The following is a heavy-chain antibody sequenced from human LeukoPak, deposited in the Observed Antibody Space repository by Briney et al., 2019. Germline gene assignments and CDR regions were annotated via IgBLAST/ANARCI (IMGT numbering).Heavy chain of an antibody. Sequence: GGSLRLSCAASGFTFSSYSMNWVRQAPGKGLEWVSSISSSSSYIYYADSVKGRFTISRDNAKNSLYLQMNSLRAEDTAVYYCARGFPGFYYGSGSYRGTDYWGQGTLATVSS. V-gene: IGHV3-21*01. CDR3: ARGFPGFYYGSGSYRGTDY. CDR1: GFTFSSYS. J-gene: IGHJ4*02. D-gene: IGHD3-10*01. CDR2: ISSSSSYI.